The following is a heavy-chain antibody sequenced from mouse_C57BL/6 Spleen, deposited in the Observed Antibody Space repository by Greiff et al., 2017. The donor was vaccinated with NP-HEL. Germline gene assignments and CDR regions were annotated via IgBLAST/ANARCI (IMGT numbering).Heavy chain of an antibody. CDR3: ARSGTSRYFDV. CDR2: IYPGDGDT. V-gene: IGHV1-82*01. Sequence: VKLQESGPELVKPGASVKISCKASGYAFSSSWMNWVKQRPGKGLEWIGRIYPGDGDTNYNGKFKGKATLTADKASITAYMQLSSLTSEDSAVYFCARSGTSRYFDVWGTGTTVTVSS. J-gene: IGHJ1*03. CDR1: GYAFSSSW. D-gene: IGHD3-3*01.